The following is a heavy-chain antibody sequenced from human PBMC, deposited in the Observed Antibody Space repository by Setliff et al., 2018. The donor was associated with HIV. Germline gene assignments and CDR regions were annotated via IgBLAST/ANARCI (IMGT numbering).Heavy chain of an antibody. CDR2: IYASGKT. V-gene: IGHV4-4*07. Sequence: SETLSLTCNVSGDSLNTYYWSWIRQSAGKGLEWIGRIYASGKTNFNPSLKSRVRMSVDTSKSQFSLKLNSVAAADTAVYHCARVFPPIRGAPFGTPPGAFDIWGQGTMVTVSS. J-gene: IGHJ3*02. D-gene: IGHD2-15*01. CDR1: GDSLNTYY. CDR3: ARVFPPIRGAPFGTPPGAFDI.